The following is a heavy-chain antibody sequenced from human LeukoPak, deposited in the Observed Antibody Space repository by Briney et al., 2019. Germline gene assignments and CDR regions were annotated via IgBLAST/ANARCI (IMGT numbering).Heavy chain of an antibody. CDR2: IYYSGST. CDR1: GGSISSYY. Sequence: SETLSLTCTVSGGSISSYYWSWIRQPPGKGLEWIGYIYYSGSTNYNPSLKSRVTISVDTSKNQFSLKLSSVTAADTAMYYCARQKKGVGATGFDYWGQGTLVTVSS. J-gene: IGHJ4*02. D-gene: IGHD1-26*01. V-gene: IGHV4-59*08. CDR3: ARQKKGVGATGFDY.